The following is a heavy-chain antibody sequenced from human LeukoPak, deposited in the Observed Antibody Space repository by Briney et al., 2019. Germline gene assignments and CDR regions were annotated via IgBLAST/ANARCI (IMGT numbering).Heavy chain of an antibody. Sequence: RTGGSLRLSCTASGFTFGDYAMSWVRQAPGKGLGWVGFIRSKAYGGTTEYAASVKGRFTISRDDSKSIAYLQMNSLKTEDTAVYYCTRGELRRWGYFDYWGQGILVTVSS. CDR2: IRSKAYGGTT. D-gene: IGHD3-10*01. V-gene: IGHV3-49*04. CDR3: TRGELRRWGYFDY. J-gene: IGHJ4*02. CDR1: GFTFGDYA.